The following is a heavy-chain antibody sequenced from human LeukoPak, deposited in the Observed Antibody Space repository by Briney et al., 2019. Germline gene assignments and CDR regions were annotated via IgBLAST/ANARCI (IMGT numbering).Heavy chain of an antibody. CDR2: ISGSGGST. J-gene: IGHJ4*02. V-gene: IGHV3-23*01. CDR3: AKDLYYYDSSGLLDY. Sequence: GGSLRLSCAASGFIFSSYAVSWVRQAPGKGLEWVSAISGSGGSTYYADSVKGRFTISRDNSKNTLYLQMNSLRAEDTAVYYCAKDLYYYDSSGLLDYWGQGTLVTVSS. CDR1: GFIFSSYA. D-gene: IGHD3-22*01.